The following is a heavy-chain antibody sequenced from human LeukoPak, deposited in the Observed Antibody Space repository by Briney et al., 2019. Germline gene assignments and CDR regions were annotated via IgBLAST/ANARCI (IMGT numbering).Heavy chain of an antibody. CDR3: ANVYYFGSGTYESRNFDY. D-gene: IGHD3-10*01. CDR2: ISGGGGST. V-gene: IGHV3-23*01. Sequence: PGGSLRLSCAASGFTFSSYAMSWVRQGPGKGLEWGSAISGGGGSTYYADSVTGRFTISRDNSKNTLYLQMNSLRAEDTAVYYCANVYYFGSGTYESRNFDYWGQGILVTVSS. J-gene: IGHJ4*02. CDR1: GFTFSSYA.